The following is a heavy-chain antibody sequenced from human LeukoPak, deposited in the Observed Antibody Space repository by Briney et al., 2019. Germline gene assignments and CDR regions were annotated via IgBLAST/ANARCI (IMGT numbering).Heavy chain of an antibody. CDR1: GGTFSSYA. J-gene: IGHJ3*02. CDR2: IIPIFGTA. Sequence: GASVKVSCKASGGTFSSYAISWVRQSPGQGLEWMGGIIPIFGTANYAQKFQGRVTITADESTSTAYMELSSQRSEDTAVYYCARDSYSSSWYGVAFDIWGQGTMVTVSS. CDR3: ARDSYSSSWYGVAFDI. D-gene: IGHD6-13*01. V-gene: IGHV1-69*01.